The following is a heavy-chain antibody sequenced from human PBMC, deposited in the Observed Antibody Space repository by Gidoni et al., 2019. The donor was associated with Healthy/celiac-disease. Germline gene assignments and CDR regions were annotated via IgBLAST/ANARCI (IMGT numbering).Heavy chain of an antibody. CDR1: GGSISSGGYY. V-gene: IGHV4-31*03. CDR2: IYYSGST. J-gene: IGHJ6*02. Sequence: QVQLQESGPGLLKPAQTLSLTCTVTGGSISSGGYYWSWIRQHPGKGLEWIGYIYYSGSTYYNPSLKSRVTISVDTSKNQFSLKLSSVTAADTAVYYCARADYGDYGSYYGMDVWGQGTTVTVSS. D-gene: IGHD4-17*01. CDR3: ARADYGDYGSYYGMDV.